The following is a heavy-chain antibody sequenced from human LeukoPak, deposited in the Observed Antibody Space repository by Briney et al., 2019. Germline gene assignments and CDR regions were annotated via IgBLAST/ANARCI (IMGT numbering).Heavy chain of an antibody. Sequence: SETLSLTCTISGDSLSSYFWNWIRQPPGKGLEWIGRVYYTGTTNYNPSLKSRVTISVDTSKNQFSLKLNSVTAADTAVYYCARRVDGYNYFDYWGQGTLVTVSS. CDR2: VYYTGTT. CDR3: ARRVDGYNYFDY. CDR1: GDSLSSYF. D-gene: IGHD5-24*01. V-gene: IGHV4-59*08. J-gene: IGHJ4*02.